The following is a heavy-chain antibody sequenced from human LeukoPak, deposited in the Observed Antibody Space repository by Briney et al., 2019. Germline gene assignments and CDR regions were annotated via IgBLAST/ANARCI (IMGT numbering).Heavy chain of an antibody. Sequence: GGSLRLSCAASGFSFSSHSVYWVRQAPGKGLEWISLISGSGGNTKYADSVKGRFTTSRDNAKNTLYLQMNSLRAEDTAVYYCARSSWGMDVWGQGTTVTVSS. CDR1: GFSFSSHS. J-gene: IGHJ6*02. V-gene: IGHV3-23*01. D-gene: IGHD6-13*01. CDR3: ARSSWGMDV. CDR2: ISGSGGNT.